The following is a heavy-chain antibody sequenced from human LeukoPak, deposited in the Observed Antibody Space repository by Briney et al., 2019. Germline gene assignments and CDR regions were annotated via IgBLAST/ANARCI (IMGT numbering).Heavy chain of an antibody. CDR3: AGGPQYGGSFAF. CDR2: ISNSGSVI. Sequence: GGSLRLSCAASGFSFSSYELAWVRQAPGTGLEWVAYISNSGSVIKYGDAAKGRFTISRDNSKNSVYLQMNSLGADDTALYYCAGGPQYGGSFAFWGRGALVTVSS. D-gene: IGHD1-26*01. J-gene: IGHJ4*02. CDR1: GFSFSSYE. V-gene: IGHV3-48*03.